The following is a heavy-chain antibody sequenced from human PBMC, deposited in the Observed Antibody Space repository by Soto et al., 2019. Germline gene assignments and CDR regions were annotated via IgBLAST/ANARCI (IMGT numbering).Heavy chain of an antibody. D-gene: IGHD3-16*01. J-gene: IGHJ6*02. CDR2: IVPRFGSP. Sequence: QVQLVQSGAEMRKPGSSLRVSCKASGGTFSAFAFCWVRQAPGQGLEWMGGIVPRFGSPNYAQKFGGRVTITADTSTSTVYMELSSLRFDDTDVYFWARCRIQLRLGKYSFNALDVWGQGTTVTVSS. V-gene: IGHV1-69*06. CDR1: GGTFSAFA. CDR3: ARCRIQLRLGKYSFNALDV.